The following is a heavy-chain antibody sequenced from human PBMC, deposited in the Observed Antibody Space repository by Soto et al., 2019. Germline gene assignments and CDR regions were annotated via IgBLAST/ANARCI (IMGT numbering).Heavy chain of an antibody. V-gene: IGHV4-59*01. J-gene: IGHJ3*02. D-gene: IGHD3-10*01. CDR2: IYYSGST. CDR1: SGSISSYY. CDR3: ARVWGGAFDI. Sequence: PSETLSLTCAVSSGSISSYYWSWIRQPPGKGLEWIGYIYYSGSTNYNPSLKSRVTISVDTSKNQFSLKLSSVTAADTAVYYCARVWGGAFDIWGQGTMVTVSS.